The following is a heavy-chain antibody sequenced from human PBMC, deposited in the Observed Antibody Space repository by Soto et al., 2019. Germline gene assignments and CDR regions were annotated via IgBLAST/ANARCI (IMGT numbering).Heavy chain of an antibody. Sequence: ASVKVSCKASGYTFTSYGISWVRQAPGQGLEWMGWISAYNGNTNYAQKFQGRVTITADKSTSTAYMELSSLRSEDTAVYYCAGDDVDIVATRALGDWGQGTLVTVSS. CDR3: AGDDVDIVATRALGD. V-gene: IGHV1-18*01. CDR1: GYTFTSYG. CDR2: ISAYNGNT. J-gene: IGHJ4*02. D-gene: IGHD5-12*01.